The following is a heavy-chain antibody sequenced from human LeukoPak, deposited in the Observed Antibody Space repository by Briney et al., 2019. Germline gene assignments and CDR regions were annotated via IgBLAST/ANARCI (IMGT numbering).Heavy chain of an antibody. J-gene: IGHJ4*02. CDR1: GFTFSSYG. CDR2: IRYDGSNK. V-gene: IGHV3-30*02. D-gene: IGHD3-22*01. CDR3: AKDQESHYDSSGFDY. Sequence: GRSLRLSCAASGFTFSSYGMHWVRQAPGKGLEWVAFIRYDGSNKYYADSVKGRFTISRDNSKNTLYLQMNSLRAEDTAVYYCAKDQESHYDSSGFDYWGQGTLVTVSS.